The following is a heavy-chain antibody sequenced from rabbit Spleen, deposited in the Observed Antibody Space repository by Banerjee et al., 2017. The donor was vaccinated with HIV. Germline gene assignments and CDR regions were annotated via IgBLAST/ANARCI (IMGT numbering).Heavy chain of an antibody. CDR3: ARDAGTSFSTYGMDL. CDR1: EFSFSSSDY. D-gene: IGHD8-1*01. CDR2: IAGSNTGFP. Sequence: QSLEESGGDLVKPGASLTLTCTASEFSFSSSDYMCWVRQAPGKGLEWISCIAGSNTGFPYSATWAKGRFTISKTSSTTVTLQMTSLTAADTATYFCARDAGTSFSTYGMDLWGPGDPGHRL. V-gene: IGHV1S40*01. J-gene: IGHJ6*01.